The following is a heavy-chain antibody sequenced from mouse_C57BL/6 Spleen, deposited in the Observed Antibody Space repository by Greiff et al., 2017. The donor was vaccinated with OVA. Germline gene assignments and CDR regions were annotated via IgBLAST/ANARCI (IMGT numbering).Heavy chain of an antibody. CDR1: GYTFTDYY. V-gene: IGHV1-26*01. J-gene: IGHJ1*03. CDR2: INPNNGGT. CDR3: ARSTPITTGYFDV. Sequence: EVQLQQSGPELVKPGASVKISCKASGYTFTDYYMNWVKQSHGKSLEWIGDINPNNGGTSYNQKFKGKATLTVDKSSSTAYMELRSLTSEDSAVYYCARSTPITTGYFDVWGTGTTVTVSS. D-gene: IGHD1-1*01.